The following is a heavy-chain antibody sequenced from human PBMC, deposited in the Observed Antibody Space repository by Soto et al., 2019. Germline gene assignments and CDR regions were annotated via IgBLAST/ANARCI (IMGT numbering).Heavy chain of an antibody. Sequence: GESLKISCKGSGYSFTSYWIAWVRQVPGKGLEWMGIIYPGDSDTRYSPSFQGQVTISADKSISTAYLQWSSLKASDTAMYYCARASGSGSYYSPADSWGQGTLVTVSS. V-gene: IGHV5-51*01. CDR3: ARASGSGSYYSPADS. CDR2: IYPGDSDT. J-gene: IGHJ4*02. D-gene: IGHD3-10*01. CDR1: GYSFTSYW.